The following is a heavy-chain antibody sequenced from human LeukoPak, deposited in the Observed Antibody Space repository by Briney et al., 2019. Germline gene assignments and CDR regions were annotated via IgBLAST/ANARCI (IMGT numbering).Heavy chain of an antibody. Sequence: PGGSLRLSCAPSGFSFSSYGMHWVRQAPGKGLEWVAFIRFDGSDKYYADSVKGRFTISRDNSKNTLYLQMNSLRAEDTAVYYCAKGQRVNPYYFDYWGQGTLVTVSS. CDR1: GFSFSSYG. V-gene: IGHV3-30*02. J-gene: IGHJ4*02. CDR2: IRFDGSDK. D-gene: IGHD3-22*01. CDR3: AKGQRVNPYYFDY.